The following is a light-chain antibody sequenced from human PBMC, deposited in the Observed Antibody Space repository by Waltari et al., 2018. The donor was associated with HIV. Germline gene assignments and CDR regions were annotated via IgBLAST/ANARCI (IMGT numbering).Light chain of an antibody. CDR3: AAWDDGLNGVI. V-gene: IGLV1-36*01. J-gene: IGLJ2*01. CDR2: NDD. CDR1: DSNIGSHA. Sequence: QSVLTQSPSVSEAPGQSVTISCSGSDSNIGSHAVTWYQQFPGKPPRLLVYNDDLILSGVSDRLSASKSGTSASLAINHLQSEHESHYYCAAWDDGLNGVIFGGGTKVTVL.